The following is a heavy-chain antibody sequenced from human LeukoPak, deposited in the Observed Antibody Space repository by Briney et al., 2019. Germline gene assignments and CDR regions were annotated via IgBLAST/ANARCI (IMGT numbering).Heavy chain of an antibody. J-gene: IGHJ3*02. V-gene: IGHV3-30*03. D-gene: IGHD1-26*01. Sequence: PGGSLRLSCAASGFTFSSYGMHWVRQAPGKGLEWVAVISYDGSNKYYADSVKGRFTISRDNSKNTLYLQMNSLRAEDTAVYYCARDSVLGASDAFDIWGQGTMVTVSS. CDR1: GFTFSSYG. CDR2: ISYDGSNK. CDR3: ARDSVLGASDAFDI.